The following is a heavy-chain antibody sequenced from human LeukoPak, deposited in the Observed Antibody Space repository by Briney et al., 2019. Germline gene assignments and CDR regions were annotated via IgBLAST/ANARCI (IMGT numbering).Heavy chain of an antibody. CDR1: GYTFTGYY. D-gene: IGHD6-19*01. J-gene: IGHJ4*02. CDR2: INPNSGGT. CDR3: ARVKEGSDWYIYFDY. Sequence: ASVKVSCKASGYTFTGYYMHWVRQAPGQGLEWMGRINPNSGGTNYAQKFQGRVTMTRDTSISTAYMELSSLRSEDTAVYYCARVKEGSDWYIYFDYWGQGTLVTVSS. V-gene: IGHV1-2*06.